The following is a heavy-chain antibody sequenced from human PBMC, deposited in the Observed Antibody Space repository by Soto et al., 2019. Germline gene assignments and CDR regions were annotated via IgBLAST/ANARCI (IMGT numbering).Heavy chain of an antibody. CDR2: INPMLGVA. Sequence: ASVKVSCKASGGSFSRLVISWLRQAPGQGPEWMGGINPMLGVANFAQKFQDRVTITADESTTTAYMELSSLRSEDTAVYYCARGPAQFDPWGQGTLVTVSS. J-gene: IGHJ5*02. V-gene: IGHV1-69*10. CDR3: ARGPAQFDP. D-gene: IGHD2-2*01. CDR1: GGSFSRLV.